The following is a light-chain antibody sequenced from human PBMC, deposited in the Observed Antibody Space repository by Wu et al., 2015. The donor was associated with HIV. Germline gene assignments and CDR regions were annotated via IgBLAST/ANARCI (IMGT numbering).Light chain of an antibody. Sequence: EIVLTQSPATLSLSPGERATLSCRASQSVSTYLAWYQQKPGQAPRLLIYDASNRATGIPGRFSGSGSGTDFTLTISSLEPEDFVSYYCQQRSDWPRTFGQGTKVEIK. J-gene: IGKJ1*01. CDR1: QSVSTY. CDR2: DAS. V-gene: IGKV3-11*01. CDR3: QQRSDWPRT.